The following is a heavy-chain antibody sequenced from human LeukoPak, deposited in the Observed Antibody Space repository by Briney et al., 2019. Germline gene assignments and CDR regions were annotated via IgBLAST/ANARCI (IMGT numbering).Heavy chain of an antibody. D-gene: IGHD4-23*01. CDR2: IYYNGNT. V-gene: IGHV4-39*01. J-gene: IGHJ4*02. Sequence: SETLSLTCSVSGGSIRISDYYWGWIRQPPGERLEWLGTIYYNGNTYYNPSLQSRVIISVDTSKNQFSLKLTSVTAPDTAVYYCARTVGTHRFDYWGQGILVTVSS. CDR3: ARTVGTHRFDY. CDR1: GGSIRISDYY.